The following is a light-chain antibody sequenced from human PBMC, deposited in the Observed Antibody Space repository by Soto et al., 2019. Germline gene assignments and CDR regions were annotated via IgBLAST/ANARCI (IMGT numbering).Light chain of an antibody. CDR3: QSYDSSLSVRYV. J-gene: IGLJ1*01. V-gene: IGLV1-40*01. CDR1: SSNIGAGYD. CDR2: GNS. Sequence: QSVLTQPPSVSGAPGQRVTISCNGSSSNIGAGYDVHWYQQLPGTAPKLLIYGNSNRPSGVPDRFSGSKSGTSASLAITGLQAEDEADYYCQSYDSSLSVRYVFGTGTKVTVL.